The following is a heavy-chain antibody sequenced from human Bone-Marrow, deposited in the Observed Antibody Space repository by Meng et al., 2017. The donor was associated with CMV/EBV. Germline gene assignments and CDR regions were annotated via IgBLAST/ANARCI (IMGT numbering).Heavy chain of an antibody. J-gene: IGHJ3*02. D-gene: IGHD1-14*01. CDR1: GFTFNSYS. CDR2: ISSSSSYI. CDR3: ATIEAIGPENQGDAFDI. V-gene: IGHV3-21*01. Sequence: GGSLRLSCAASGFTFNSYSMNWVRQAPGKGLEWVSSISSSSSYIYYADSVKGRFTISRDNAKNSLYLQMSSQRAEDTAVYYCATIEAIGPENQGDAFDIWGQGKMVNVAS.